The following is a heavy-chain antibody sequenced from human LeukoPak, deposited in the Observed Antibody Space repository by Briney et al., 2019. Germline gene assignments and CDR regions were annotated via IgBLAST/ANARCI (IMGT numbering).Heavy chain of an antibody. CDR3: ARVGYCSGGSCRPSAFDI. J-gene: IGHJ3*02. V-gene: IGHV4-59*08. Sequence: SETLSLTCTVSGGSISSYYWSWIRQPPGKGLEWIGYIYYSGSTNYNPSLKSRVTISVDTSKNQFSLKLSSVTAADTAVYYCARVGYCSGGSCRPSAFDIWGQGTMVTVSS. CDR1: GGSISSYY. D-gene: IGHD2-15*01. CDR2: IYYSGST.